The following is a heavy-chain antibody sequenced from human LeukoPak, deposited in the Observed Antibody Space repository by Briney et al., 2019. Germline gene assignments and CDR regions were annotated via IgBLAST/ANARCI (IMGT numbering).Heavy chain of an antibody. Sequence: GGSLRLSCAASGFTFSSYGMHWVRQAPGKGLEWVAFIRYDGSNKYYAVSVKGRFTISRDNSKNTLYLQMNSLRAEDTAVYYCAKRISGWYQGGVDYWGQGTLVTVSS. CDR2: IRYDGSNK. D-gene: IGHD6-19*01. V-gene: IGHV3-30*02. J-gene: IGHJ4*02. CDR1: GFTFSSYG. CDR3: AKRISGWYQGGVDY.